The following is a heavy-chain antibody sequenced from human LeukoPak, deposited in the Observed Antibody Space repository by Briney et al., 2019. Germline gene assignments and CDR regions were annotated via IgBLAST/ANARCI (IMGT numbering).Heavy chain of an antibody. V-gene: IGHV4-59*08. CDR3: ARHAGSPSTFYYHMDV. J-gene: IGHJ6*03. D-gene: IGHD2-15*01. CDR1: GGSISSYY. Sequence: SETLSLTCTVSGGSISSYYWSWIRQPPGKGLEWIGYIYYSGSTNYNPSLKSRVTISVDTSKNQFSLKLSSVTAADTAMYYCARHAGSPSTFYYHMDVWGKGTTVTVSS. CDR2: IYYSGST.